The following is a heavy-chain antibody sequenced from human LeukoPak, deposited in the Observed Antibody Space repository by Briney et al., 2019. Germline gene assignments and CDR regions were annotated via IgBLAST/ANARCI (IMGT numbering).Heavy chain of an antibody. D-gene: IGHD3-16*01. CDR1: GYTFSDSW. CDR3: ATYTHWVAGDV. J-gene: IGHJ6*02. CDR2: MNQDGSAK. Sequence: GGSLRLSCAASGYTFSDSWMSWVRQAPGKGLEWVANMNQDGSAKGYVDSVKGRFTISRDNARNSLYLQMSSLRPEDTAVYYCATYTHWVAGDVWGQGTTVTVSS. V-gene: IGHV3-7*01.